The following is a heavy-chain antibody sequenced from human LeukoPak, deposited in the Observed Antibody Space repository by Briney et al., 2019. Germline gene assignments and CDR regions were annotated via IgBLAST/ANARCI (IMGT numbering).Heavy chain of an antibody. Sequence: ASVKVSCKVSGSTLNDVSIHWVRQAPGKGLEWMGNFDPEHGETTHTQKFQGRVTMTEDTFTDTSYMEMSSLTSEDTAVYFCATDGPLTYDDGDSVFAFDVWGQGTKVTVSS. D-gene: IGHD4-17*01. V-gene: IGHV1-24*01. CDR2: FDPEHGET. CDR3: ATDGPLTYDDGDSVFAFDV. J-gene: IGHJ3*01. CDR1: GSTLNDVS.